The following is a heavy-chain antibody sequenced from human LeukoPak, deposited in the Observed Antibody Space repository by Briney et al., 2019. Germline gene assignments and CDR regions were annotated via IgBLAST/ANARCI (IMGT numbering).Heavy chain of an antibody. D-gene: IGHD3-16*02. CDR1: GASISSGDYY. Sequence: SETLSLTCTFSGASISSGDYYWSWIRQPPGKGLEWIGYIYYSGTTNYNPSLKTRVTISVDTSKNQFSLKLSSVTAANTAVYYCARGPNYVWGSYRYFDYWGQGILVTVSS. J-gene: IGHJ4*02. V-gene: IGHV4-30-4*01. CDR3: ARGPNYVWGSYRYFDY. CDR2: IYYSGTT.